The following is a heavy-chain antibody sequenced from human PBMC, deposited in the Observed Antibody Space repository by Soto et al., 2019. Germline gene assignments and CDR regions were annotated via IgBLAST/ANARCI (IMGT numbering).Heavy chain of an antibody. J-gene: IGHJ4*02. D-gene: IGHD4-17*01. CDR1: GGTFSSYT. Sequence: QVQLVQSGAEVKKPGSSVKVSCKASGGTFSSYTISWVRQAPGQGLEWMGRIIPILGIANYAQKFQGRVTITADKSTSTAYMELSSLRSEDTAVYYCVSATTVTTYYFDYWGQGTLVTVSS. CDR3: VSATTVTTYYFDY. CDR2: IIPILGIA. V-gene: IGHV1-69*02.